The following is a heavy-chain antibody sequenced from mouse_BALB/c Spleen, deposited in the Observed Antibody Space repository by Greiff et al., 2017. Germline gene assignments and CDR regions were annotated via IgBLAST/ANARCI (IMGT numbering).Heavy chain of an antibody. D-gene: IGHD3-3*01. J-gene: IGHJ4*01. Sequence: EVMLVESGGGLVKPGGSLKLSCAASGFTFSSFGMHWVRQAPEKGLEWVAYISNGGGSTYYPDTVKGRFTISRDNAKNTLYLQMSSLKSEDTAMYYCARHREPYAMDYWGQGTSVTVSS. CDR1: GFTFSSFG. CDR2: ISNGGGST. CDR3: ARHREPYAMDY. V-gene: IGHV5-12-2*01.